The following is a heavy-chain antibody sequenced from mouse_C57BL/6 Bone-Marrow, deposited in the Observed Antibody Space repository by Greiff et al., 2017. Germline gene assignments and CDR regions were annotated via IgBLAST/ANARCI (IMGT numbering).Heavy chain of an antibody. CDR3: ASADDYVYAMDY. V-gene: IGHV1-39*01. CDR2: INPNYGTT. J-gene: IGHJ4*01. D-gene: IGHD2-4*01. Sequence: VHVQRSGPELVKPGASVKISCKASGYSFTDYNMNWVKQSNGKSLEWIGVINPNYGTTSYNQKFKGKATLTVDQSSSTAYMQLNSLTSEDSAVYYCASADDYVYAMDYWGQGTSVTVSS. CDR1: GYSFTDYN.